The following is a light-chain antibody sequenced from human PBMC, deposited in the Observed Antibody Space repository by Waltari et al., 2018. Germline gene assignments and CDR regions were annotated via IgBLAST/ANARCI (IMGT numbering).Light chain of an antibody. CDR2: KGN. J-gene: IGLJ3*02. CDR3: SLYMGSGIWV. Sequence: QTVVTQEPSLSVSPGGTVTLTCALSSGSISSTSYATWYQQTPGQAPRTLVYKGNSRSSGVPERFSGSILGNKAALTITGAQADDDSDYYCSLYMGSGIWVFGGGTKLTVL. V-gene: IGLV8-61*01. CDR1: SGSISSTSY.